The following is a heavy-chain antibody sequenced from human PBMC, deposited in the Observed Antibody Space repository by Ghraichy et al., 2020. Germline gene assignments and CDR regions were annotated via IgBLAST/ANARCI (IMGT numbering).Heavy chain of an antibody. Sequence: GGSLRLSCAASGFTFRRNWMSWVRQAPGKGLEWVAMIKEDGSEERSVGSVRGRFTISSDTAKNSLFLQMNSLRAEDTAVYYCARLDSTLVTGGKWGQGTLVTVSA. V-gene: IGHV3-7*01. D-gene: IGHD3-9*01. CDR3: ARLDSTLVTGGK. J-gene: IGHJ4*02. CDR2: IKEDGSEE. CDR1: GFTFRRNW.